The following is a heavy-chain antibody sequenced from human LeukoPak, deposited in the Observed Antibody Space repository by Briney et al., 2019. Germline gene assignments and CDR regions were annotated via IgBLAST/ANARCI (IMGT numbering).Heavy chain of an antibody. CDR1: GFTVSGNH. CDR2: IFNDGKT. J-gene: IGHJ4*02. CDR3: ARDKGDNDY. Sequence: PGGSLRLSCAVSGFTVSGNHMNWVRQAPGKGLEWVSVIFNDGKTINADSVRDRFTISRDISKNTLYLQMNSLRVEDTAVYYCARDKGDNDYWGQGTLVTVSS. D-gene: IGHD2-21*02. V-gene: IGHV3-66*01.